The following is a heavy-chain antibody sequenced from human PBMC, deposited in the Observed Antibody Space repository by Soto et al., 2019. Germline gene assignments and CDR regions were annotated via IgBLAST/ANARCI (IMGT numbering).Heavy chain of an antibody. J-gene: IGHJ6*03. Sequence: EVQLVESGGGLVKPGGSLRLSCAASGFTFSSDSMNWVRQAPGKGLEWVSSISSSSSYIYYADSVKGRFTISRDNAKNSLYLEMNSLRAEDTAVYYCARASNRLSYCMDVWGKGTTVNGSS. CDR1: GFTFSSDS. V-gene: IGHV3-21*01. CDR3: ARASNRLSYCMDV. D-gene: IGHD4-4*01. CDR2: ISSSSSYI.